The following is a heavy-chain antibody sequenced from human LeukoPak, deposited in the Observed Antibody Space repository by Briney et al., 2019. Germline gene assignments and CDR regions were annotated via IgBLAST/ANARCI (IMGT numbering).Heavy chain of an antibody. CDR3: ARGLAAAGTSYFDY. D-gene: IGHD6-13*01. CDR1: GGSISSSSYY. Sequence: SETLSPTCTVSGGSISSSSYYWGWIRQPPGKGLEWIGSIYYSGSTYYNPSLKSRVTISVDTSKNQFSLKLSSVTAADTAVYYCARGLAAAGTSYFDYWGQGTLVTVSS. CDR2: IYYSGST. V-gene: IGHV4-39*01. J-gene: IGHJ4*02.